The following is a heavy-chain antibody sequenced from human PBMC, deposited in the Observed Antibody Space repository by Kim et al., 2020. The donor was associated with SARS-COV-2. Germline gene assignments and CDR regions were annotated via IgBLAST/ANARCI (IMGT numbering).Heavy chain of an antibody. Sequence: SQTLSLTCAISGDSVSSNSAAWNWIRQSPSRGLEWLGRTYYRSKWYNDYAVSVKSRITINPDTSKNQFSLQLNSVTPEDTAVYYCARDQYQPLLFNYYYYYGMDVWGQGTTVTVSS. V-gene: IGHV6-1*01. D-gene: IGHD2-2*01. CDR2: TYYRSKWYN. J-gene: IGHJ6*02. CDR1: GDSVSSNSAA. CDR3: ARDQYQPLLFNYYYYYGMDV.